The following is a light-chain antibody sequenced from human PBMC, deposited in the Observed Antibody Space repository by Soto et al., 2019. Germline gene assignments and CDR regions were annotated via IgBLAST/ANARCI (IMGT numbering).Light chain of an antibody. CDR1: QSVTNY. CDR2: DAS. J-gene: IGKJ1*01. Sequence: EIVLTQSPATLSLSPGERATLSCRASQSVTNYLAWYQQNPGQAPRLLIYDASNRATGIPARFSGSGSGTDFPPNISSLEPEDFAVYYCQQRSNWPSGTFGQGTKVEIK. V-gene: IGKV3-11*01. CDR3: QQRSNWPSGT.